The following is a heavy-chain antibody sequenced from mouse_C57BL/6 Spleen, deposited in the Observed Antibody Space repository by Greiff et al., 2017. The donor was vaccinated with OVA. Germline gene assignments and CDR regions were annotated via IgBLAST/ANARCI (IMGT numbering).Heavy chain of an antibody. Sequence: EVKVVESGEGLVKPGGSLKLSCAASGFTFSSYAMSWVRQTPEKRMEWVAYISSGGDYIYYADTVKGRFTISRDNARNTLYLQMSGLKSEDTAMYYCTRVYDGYYYYYAMDYWGQGTSVTVSS. CDR2: ISSGGDYI. D-gene: IGHD2-3*01. V-gene: IGHV5-9-1*02. CDR3: TRVYDGYYYYYAMDY. J-gene: IGHJ4*01. CDR1: GFTFSSYA.